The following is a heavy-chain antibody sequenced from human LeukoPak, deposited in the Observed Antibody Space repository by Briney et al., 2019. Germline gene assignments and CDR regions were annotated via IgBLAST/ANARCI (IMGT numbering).Heavy chain of an antibody. CDR3: ARDRLSGLDWFDP. Sequence: SETLSLTCAVYGGTFSGYYWSWIRQPPGKGLEWIGEINHSGSTNYNPSLKGRVTISVDTSKNQFSLKLRSLTAADTAVYYCARDRLSGLDWFDPWGQGTLVTVSS. CDR1: GGTFSGYY. J-gene: IGHJ5*02. CDR2: INHSGST. D-gene: IGHD4/OR15-4a*01. V-gene: IGHV4-34*01.